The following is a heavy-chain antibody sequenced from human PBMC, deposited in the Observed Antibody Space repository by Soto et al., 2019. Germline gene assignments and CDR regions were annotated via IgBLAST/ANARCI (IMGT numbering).Heavy chain of an antibody. V-gene: IGHV4-59*01. CDR2: IYYTGSP. J-gene: IGHJ4*02. CDR3: ARGGSNFDY. CDR1: GDSINNYF. Sequence: QVQLQESGPGLVKPSETLSLTCTVSGDSINNYFWSWMRQSPGKGLEWIGYIYYTGSPNYNPSLKIRVTITVDTSKNQFSLRLSSVTTADTAVYYCARGGSNFDYWGQGTLVTVSS. D-gene: IGHD2-2*01.